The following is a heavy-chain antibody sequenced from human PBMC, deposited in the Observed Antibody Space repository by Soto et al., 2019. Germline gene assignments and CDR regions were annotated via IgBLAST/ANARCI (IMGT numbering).Heavy chain of an antibody. CDR3: ARDPRFGIAAAGRYYYYGMDV. Sequence: SETLSLTCAVSGGSISSSNWWSWVRQPPGKGLEWIGEIYHSGSTNYNPSLKSRVTISVDKSKNQFSLKLSSVTAADTAVYYCARDPRFGIAAAGRYYYYGMDVWGQGTTVTVSS. CDR2: IYHSGST. V-gene: IGHV4-4*02. CDR1: GGSISSSNW. D-gene: IGHD6-13*01. J-gene: IGHJ6*02.